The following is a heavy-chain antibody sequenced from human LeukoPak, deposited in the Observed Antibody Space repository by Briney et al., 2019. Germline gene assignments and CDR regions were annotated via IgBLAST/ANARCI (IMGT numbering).Heavy chain of an antibody. D-gene: IGHD1-26*01. Sequence: SETLSLTCAVYGGSFSAYYWSWIRQPPGKGLEWIGEISHSGSTNCNPSLKSRVTISVDTSKNQFSLKLSSVTAADTAVYYCARAPIVGATKPIDYWGQGTLVTVSS. CDR3: ARAPIVGATKPIDY. V-gene: IGHV4-34*01. CDR1: GGSFSAYY. CDR2: ISHSGST. J-gene: IGHJ4*02.